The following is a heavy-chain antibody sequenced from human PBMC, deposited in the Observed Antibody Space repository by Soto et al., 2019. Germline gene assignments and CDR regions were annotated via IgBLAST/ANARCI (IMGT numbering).Heavy chain of an antibody. D-gene: IGHD3-3*01. CDR1: GGSFSGYY. V-gene: IGHV4-34*01. CDR2: INHSGST. Sequence: ETLSLTCAVYGGSFSGYYWSWIRQPPGKGLEWIGEINHSGSTNYNPSLKSRVTISVDTSKNQFSLKLSSVTAADTAVYYCARDSRTGSITIFGVVINRRERYGMDVWGQGTTVTVSS. J-gene: IGHJ6*02. CDR3: ARDSRTGSITIFGVVINRRERYGMDV.